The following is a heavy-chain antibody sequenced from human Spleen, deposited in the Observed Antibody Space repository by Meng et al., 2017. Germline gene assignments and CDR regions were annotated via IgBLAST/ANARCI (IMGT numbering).Heavy chain of an antibody. Sequence: QVQLRESGPALVKPSETLSLTCNVSGASISTNNYWGWIRQPPGKGLEWIGSIHYSGTTYHNPSLWGRVTISADTSKNQFSLKLRSVTAADTAVYYCAKHVVWLICVANWGQGTLVTVSS. CDR1: GASISTNNY. J-gene: IGHJ4*02. V-gene: IGHV4-39*01. CDR2: IHYSGTT. CDR3: AKHVVWLICVAN. D-gene: IGHD2-21*01.